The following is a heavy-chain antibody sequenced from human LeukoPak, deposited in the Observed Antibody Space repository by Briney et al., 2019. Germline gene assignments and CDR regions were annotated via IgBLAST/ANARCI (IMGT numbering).Heavy chain of an antibody. V-gene: IGHV1-2*02. CDR2: MYPNSGGT. J-gene: IGHJ4*02. Sequence: ASVKVSCKASGYTFTGDYIHWVRQAPGQGLEWMGWMYPNSGGTEYAQKFQGRVTMTRDTSISTAYMELSSLKSDDTAVYYRARSYYGSRGFHSNFDYWGQGTLVTVSS. CDR3: ARSYYGSRGFHSNFDY. CDR1: GYTFTGDY. D-gene: IGHD3-10*01.